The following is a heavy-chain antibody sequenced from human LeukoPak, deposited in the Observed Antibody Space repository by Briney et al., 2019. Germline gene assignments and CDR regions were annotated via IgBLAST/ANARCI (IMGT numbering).Heavy chain of an antibody. CDR2: ITPIIDSA. D-gene: IGHD1-26*01. CDR1: GGTLRSHI. CDR3: TRANLRGSQYNWFDP. J-gene: IGHJ5*02. V-gene: IGHV1-69*08. Sequence: ASVKVSCKASGGTLRSHIFSWVRQAPGQGLEWMGRITPIIDSAKYAQNFQDRVTITADTSTATIYMELSSLTFEDTAVYFCTRANLRGSQYNWFDPWGQGTLVTVFS.